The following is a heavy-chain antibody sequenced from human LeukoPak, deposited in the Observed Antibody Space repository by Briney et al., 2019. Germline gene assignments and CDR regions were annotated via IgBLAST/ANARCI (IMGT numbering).Heavy chain of an antibody. J-gene: IGHJ1*01. CDR3: ASSHPSWYDGEYFQH. CDR2: INPNSGGT. V-gene: IGHV1-2*06. Sequence: GASVKVSCKASGYTFTGYYMHWVRQAPGQGLEWMGRINPNSGGTNYAQNFQGRVTMTRDTSISTAYMELSRLRSDDTAVFYCASSHPSWYDGEYFQHWGQGTLVTVSS. CDR1: GYTFTGYY. D-gene: IGHD3-16*01.